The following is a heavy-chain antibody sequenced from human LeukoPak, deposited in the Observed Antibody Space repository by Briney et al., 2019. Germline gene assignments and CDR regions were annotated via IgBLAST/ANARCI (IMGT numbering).Heavy chain of an antibody. CDR2: YYNSGDTP. CDR3: ARFPCDGYSFPWCYFDY. CDR1: SLPFNSYH. J-gene: IGHJ4*02. Sequence: GGPLSLSCAVSSLPFNSYHMSCLPQAPGGGLVWVSDYYNSGDTPYYAASVKGRFTISRDNSKNTLYLQMNSLRAEDTAVYYCARFPCDGYSFPWCYFDYWGQGTLVTVSS. V-gene: IGHV3-23*01. D-gene: IGHD5-24*01.